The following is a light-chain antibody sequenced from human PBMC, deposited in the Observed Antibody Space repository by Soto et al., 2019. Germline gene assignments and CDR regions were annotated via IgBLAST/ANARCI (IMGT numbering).Light chain of an antibody. CDR3: QQYYNDPLT. J-gene: IGKJ5*01. V-gene: IGKV4-1*01. Sequence: DIVMTQSPDSLAVSLGERATINCKSSRNILYSSNNKNYLAWYHQRPGQPPKLLIYWSSTRESVVPDRFSGSGSGTDFTLTISSLQADDVAVDYFQQYYNDPLTFGPGTRLQIK. CDR2: WSS. CDR1: RNILYSSNNKNY.